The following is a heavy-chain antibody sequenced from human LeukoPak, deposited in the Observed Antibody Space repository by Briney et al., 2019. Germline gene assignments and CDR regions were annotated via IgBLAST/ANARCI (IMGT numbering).Heavy chain of an antibody. D-gene: IGHD5-18*01. Sequence: GGSVKVSCKASGCTFSSYAMSWVRQAPGQGLECMGRIIPNLGIANYEQKVQGRVTMTADKATSTAYMELSSLRSQDRALDYCARQNVDTAMVTWYDYWGQGTLVTVSS. CDR2: IIPNLGIA. CDR1: GCTFSSYA. CDR3: ARQNVDTAMVTWYDY. V-gene: IGHV1-69*04. J-gene: IGHJ4*02.